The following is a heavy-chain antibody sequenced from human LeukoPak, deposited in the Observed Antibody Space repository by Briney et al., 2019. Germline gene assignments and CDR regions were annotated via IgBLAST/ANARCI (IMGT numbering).Heavy chain of an antibody. Sequence: GGSLRLSCAASGFTFKNFIMHWVRQAPGKGLEWVAVISSDGSNKYYADSVKGRFAISRDNSKNTLYLQMNSLRRDDTAVYYCARDPSPGGNWYRGNYFDYWGQGNVVTVAS. J-gene: IGHJ4*02. CDR3: ARDPSPGGNWYRGNYFDY. D-gene: IGHD6-13*01. CDR2: ISSDGSNK. V-gene: IGHV3-30*01. CDR1: GFTFKNFI.